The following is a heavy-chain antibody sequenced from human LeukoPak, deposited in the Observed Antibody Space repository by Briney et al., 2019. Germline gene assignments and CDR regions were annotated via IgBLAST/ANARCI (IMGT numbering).Heavy chain of an antibody. CDR2: IIPILGIA. CDR1: GGTFSSYT. CDR3: ARDLSSATQAAFDI. D-gene: IGHD2-15*01. J-gene: IGHJ3*02. V-gene: IGHV1-69*04. Sequence: ASVKVSCKASGGTFSSYTISWVRQAPGQGLEWMGRIIPILGIANYAQKFQGRVTITVDKSTSTAYMELSSLRSEDTAVYYCARDLSSATQAAFDIWGQGTMVTVSS.